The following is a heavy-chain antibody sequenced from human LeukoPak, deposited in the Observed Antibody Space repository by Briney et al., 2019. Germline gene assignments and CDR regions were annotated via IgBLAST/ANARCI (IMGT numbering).Heavy chain of an antibody. D-gene: IGHD2-21*02. Sequence: ASVTVSCKASGYTFTSYGISWVRQAPGQGLEWMGWISAYNGNTNYAQKLQGRVTMTTDTSTSTAYMELRSLRSDDTAVYYCARPTSCGGDCYAQFDYWGQGTLVTVSS. CDR3: ARPTSCGGDCYAQFDY. V-gene: IGHV1-18*01. J-gene: IGHJ4*02. CDR1: GYTFTSYG. CDR2: ISAYNGNT.